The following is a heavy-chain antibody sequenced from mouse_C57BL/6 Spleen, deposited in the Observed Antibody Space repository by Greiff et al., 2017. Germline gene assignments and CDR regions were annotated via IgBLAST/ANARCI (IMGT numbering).Heavy chain of an antibody. J-gene: IGHJ2*01. Sequence: EVQLLESGGGLVKPGGSLKLSCAASGYTFSDYGMHWVRQAPEQGLEWVAYISTGSSTIYYADTVKGRFTISRDKAKNTLFLQMTSLRSEDTAMYYCAREDCDYWGQGTTLTVSS. V-gene: IGHV5-17*01. CDR2: ISTGSSTI. CDR1: GYTFSDYG. CDR3: AREDCDY.